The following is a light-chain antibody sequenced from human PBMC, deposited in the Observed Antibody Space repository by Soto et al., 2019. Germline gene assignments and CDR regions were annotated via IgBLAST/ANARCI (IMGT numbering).Light chain of an antibody. CDR1: RSVLSSSNNKNY. V-gene: IGKV4-1*01. CDR3: HQYFSALLT. CDR2: WAS. Sequence: DIVMTQSPDSLAVSLGERATINCKSSRSVLSSSNNKNYLTWYQQKPGQPPRLLIYWASTRESGVPDRFSGSGSGTDFTLTISSLQAEDVAVYYCHQYFSALLTFGGGTKVEIK. J-gene: IGKJ4*01.